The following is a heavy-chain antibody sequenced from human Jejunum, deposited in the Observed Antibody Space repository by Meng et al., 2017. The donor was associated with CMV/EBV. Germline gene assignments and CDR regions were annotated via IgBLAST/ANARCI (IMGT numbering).Heavy chain of an antibody. Sequence: GFTFRLDTMHWVRQAPGKGLEWVSMISYDGNNKYYADSVKGRFTISRDNSKNTLYLQMNSLRPEDTAVYYCVRASGGHYNEYFDYWGQGTVVTVSS. CDR1: GFTFRLDT. J-gene: IGHJ4*02. D-gene: IGHD3-10*01. CDR3: VRASGGHYNEYFDY. V-gene: IGHV3-30-3*01. CDR2: ISYDGNNK.